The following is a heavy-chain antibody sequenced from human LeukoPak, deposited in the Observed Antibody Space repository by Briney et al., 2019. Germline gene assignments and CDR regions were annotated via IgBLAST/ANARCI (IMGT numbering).Heavy chain of an antibody. CDR3: ARGKDYDILTGYSLGAFDI. J-gene: IGHJ3*02. V-gene: IGHV6-1*01. Sequence: SQTLSLTCAISGDSVSSNSADWNWIRQSPSRGLEWLGRTYYRSKWYNDYAVSVKSRITINPDTSKNQFSLQLNSVTPEDTAVYYCARGKDYDILTGYSLGAFDIWGQGTMVTVSS. D-gene: IGHD3-9*01. CDR2: TYYRSKWYN. CDR1: GDSVSSNSAD.